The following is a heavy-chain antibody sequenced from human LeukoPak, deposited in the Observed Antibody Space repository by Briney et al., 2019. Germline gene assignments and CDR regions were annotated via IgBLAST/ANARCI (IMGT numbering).Heavy chain of an antibody. V-gene: IGHV1-69*13. CDR3: ARVFLEWLLYGPHYYYYYYMDV. D-gene: IGHD3-3*01. CDR1: GGTFSSYA. Sequence: ASVKVSCKASGGTFSSYAISWVRQAPGQGLEWMGGIIPIFGTANYAQKFQGRVTITADESTSTAYMEQSSLRSEATAVYYCARVFLEWLLYGPHYYYYYYMDVWGKGTTVTVSS. J-gene: IGHJ6*03. CDR2: IIPIFGTA.